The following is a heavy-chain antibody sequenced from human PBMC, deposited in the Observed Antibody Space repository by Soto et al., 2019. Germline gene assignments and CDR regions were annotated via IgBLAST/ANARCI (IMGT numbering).Heavy chain of an antibody. CDR2: IYYSGST. V-gene: IGHV4-30-4*01. CDR3: ARVQFWGNQLGTFDY. J-gene: IGHJ4*02. CDR1: GGSISSGDYY. D-gene: IGHD3-3*02. Sequence: GPGPENPSETLSLTCTVSGGSISSGDYYWSWIRQPPGKGLEWIGYIYYSGSTYYNPSLKSRVTISVDTSKNQFSLKLSSVTAADTAVYYCARVQFWGNQLGTFDYWGQGTLVTVSS.